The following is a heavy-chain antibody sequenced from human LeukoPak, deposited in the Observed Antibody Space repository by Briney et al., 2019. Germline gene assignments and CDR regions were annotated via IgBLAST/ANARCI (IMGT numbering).Heavy chain of an antibody. D-gene: IGHD5-12*01. CDR3: ARKPHLLRAYYYYMDV. CDR1: GFTFSSYE. J-gene: IGHJ6*03. Sequence: PGGSLRLSCAASGFTFSSYEMNWVRQAPGKGLEWVSYISSSGSTIYYADSVKGRFTTSRDNAKNSLYLQMNSLRAEDTAVYYCARKPHLLRAYYYYMDVWGKGTTVTISS. CDR2: ISSSGSTI. V-gene: IGHV3-48*03.